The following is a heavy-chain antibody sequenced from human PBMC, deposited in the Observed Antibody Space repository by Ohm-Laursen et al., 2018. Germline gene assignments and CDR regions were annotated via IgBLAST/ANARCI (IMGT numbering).Heavy chain of an antibody. V-gene: IGHV4-59*08. D-gene: IGHD6-6*01. Sequence: GTLSLTCTVSGGSINSYYWNWIRQPPGKGLEWIGSIYYTGSTKYNPSLKSRVTISIDTSKNQFSLKLNSVTAADTALYYCVLYSSFSVSWGQGTLVTVSS. CDR1: GGSINSYY. CDR2: IYYTGST. J-gene: IGHJ5*02. CDR3: VLYSSFSVS.